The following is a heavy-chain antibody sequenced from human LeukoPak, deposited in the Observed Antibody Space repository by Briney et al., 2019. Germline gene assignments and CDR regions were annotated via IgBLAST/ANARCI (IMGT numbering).Heavy chain of an antibody. J-gene: IGHJ4*02. V-gene: IGHV3-33*06. CDR3: AKDFGYSQHTYSFDY. CDR2: IWYDGSNK. Sequence: PGGSLRLSCAASGFTFSSYGMHWVRQTPGKGLEWVAVIWYDGSNKYYADSVKGRFTISRDNSKNTLYLQMNSLRAEDTAVYYCAKDFGYSQHTYSFDYWGQGTLVTVSS. D-gene: IGHD2-15*01. CDR1: GFTFSSYG.